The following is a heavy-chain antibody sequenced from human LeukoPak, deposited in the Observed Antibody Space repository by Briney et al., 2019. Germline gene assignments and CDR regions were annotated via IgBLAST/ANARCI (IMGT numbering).Heavy chain of an antibody. D-gene: IGHD3-10*01. CDR3: ARRFTWFHRLIDY. CDR1: GGSFSGYY. V-gene: IGHV4-34*01. Sequence: SETLSLTCADYGGSFSGYYWSWIRQPPGKGLEWIGEINHSGSTNYNPSLKSRVTISVDTSKNQFSLKLSSVTAADTAVYYCARRFTWFHRLIDYWGQGTLVTVSS. J-gene: IGHJ4*02. CDR2: INHSGST.